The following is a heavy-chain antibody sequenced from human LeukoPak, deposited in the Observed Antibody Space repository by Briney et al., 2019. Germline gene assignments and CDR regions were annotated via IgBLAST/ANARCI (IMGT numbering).Heavy chain of an antibody. CDR3: ASGKPTFQYYYDSSGYLTS. Sequence: SETLSLTCTVSGGSISSYYWSRIRQPPGKGLEWIGYIYYSGSTNYNPSLKSRVTISVDTSKNQFSLKLSSVTAADTAVYYCASGKPTFQYYYDSSGYLTSWGQGTLVTVSS. D-gene: IGHD3-22*01. V-gene: IGHV4-59*01. CDR1: GGSISSYY. J-gene: IGHJ4*02. CDR2: IYYSGST.